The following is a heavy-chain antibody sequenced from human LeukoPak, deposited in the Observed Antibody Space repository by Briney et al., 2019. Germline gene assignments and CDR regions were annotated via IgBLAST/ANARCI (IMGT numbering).Heavy chain of an antibody. V-gene: IGHV4-59*12. CDR3: ARVGDYDSSGYYGWFDP. J-gene: IGHJ5*02. CDR2: IYYTGST. D-gene: IGHD3-22*01. Sequence: SETLSLTCTVSGGSITSYYWNWIRQSPGKGLEWIGYIYYTGSTNSNPSLKSRVTISVDTSKNQFSLKLSSVTAADTAVYYCARVGDYDSSGYYGWFDPWGQGTLVTVSS. CDR1: GGSITSYY.